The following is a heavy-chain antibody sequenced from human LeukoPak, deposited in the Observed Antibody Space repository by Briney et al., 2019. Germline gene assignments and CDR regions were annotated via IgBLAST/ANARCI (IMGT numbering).Heavy chain of an antibody. D-gene: IGHD6-6*01. CDR2: ISSSGSTI. Sequence: GGSLRLSCAASGFTFSTYEMNWVRQAPGKRLEWVSYISSSGSTIYYADSVKGRLTISRDNARKSLYLQMNSLRAEDTAVYYCARDISASIAARPASWGQGTLVTVSS. V-gene: IGHV3-48*03. CDR1: GFTFSTYE. CDR3: ARDISASIAARPAS. J-gene: IGHJ5*02.